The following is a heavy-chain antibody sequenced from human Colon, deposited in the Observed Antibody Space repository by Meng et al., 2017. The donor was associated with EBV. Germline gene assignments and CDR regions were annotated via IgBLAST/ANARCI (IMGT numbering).Heavy chain of an antibody. CDR1: GGSLSGDY. CDR2: NIHGGSP. D-gene: IGHD2-8*02. Sequence: QVQPQRGGAGLVTPSETLSLTGAVHGGSLSGDYWYWLRQPPGKGLEVIGENIHGGSPSYNPSLKRRVTISIDTTKNQLSLMLSSVTAADTAVYYCARRPTGIDYWGQETLVTVSS. CDR3: ARRPTGIDY. J-gene: IGHJ4*02. V-gene: IGHV4-34*12.